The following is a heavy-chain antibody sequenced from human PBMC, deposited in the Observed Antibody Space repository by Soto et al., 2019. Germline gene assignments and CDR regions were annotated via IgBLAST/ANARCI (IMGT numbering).Heavy chain of an antibody. V-gene: IGHV4-59*01. J-gene: IGHJ3*02. Sequence: PSETLSLTCTVSGGSISSYYWSWIRQPPGKGLDWIGYIYYSGSTNYNPSLKSRVTISVDTSKNQFSLKLSSVTAADTAVYYCARGSWYCSGGSCYSGAFDIWGQGTMVTVSS. CDR3: ARGSWYCSGGSCYSGAFDI. D-gene: IGHD2-15*01. CDR1: GGSISSYY. CDR2: IYYSGST.